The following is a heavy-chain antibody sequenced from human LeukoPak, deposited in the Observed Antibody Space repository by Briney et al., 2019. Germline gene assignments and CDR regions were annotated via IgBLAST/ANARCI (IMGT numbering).Heavy chain of an antibody. Sequence: PGGSLRLSCVASGFTFSSYVMHWVRQRTGQGLEWVSVIGTSSGGIQYLDSVKGRFTISREDGRSSLYLQMESLTAGDTAMYYCARENYSSGRAPVFDIWGQGTMVTVSS. CDR1: GFTFSSYV. V-gene: IGHV3-13*01. D-gene: IGHD6-25*01. J-gene: IGHJ3*02. CDR2: IGTSSGGI. CDR3: ARENYSSGRAPVFDI.